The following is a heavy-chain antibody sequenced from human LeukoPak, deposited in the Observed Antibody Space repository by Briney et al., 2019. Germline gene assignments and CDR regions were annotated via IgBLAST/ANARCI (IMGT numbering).Heavy chain of an antibody. D-gene: IGHD6-19*01. Sequence: SEALSLTCTVSGGSVSSASYYWTWIRQPPGKGLEWIGYIYASGNTNYNPSLKSRVTISVDTSKNQFSLKLSSVTAADTAVYYCARDPPVAGTSWGQGTLVTVSS. CDR3: ARDPPVAGTS. CDR2: IYASGNT. V-gene: IGHV4-61*01. CDR1: GGSVSSASYY. J-gene: IGHJ4*02.